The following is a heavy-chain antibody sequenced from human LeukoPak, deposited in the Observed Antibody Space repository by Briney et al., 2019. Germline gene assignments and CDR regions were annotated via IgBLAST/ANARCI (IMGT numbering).Heavy chain of an antibody. J-gene: IGHJ5*02. D-gene: IGHD4-17*01. Sequence: PGGSLRLSCAASGFTFSSYWMSWVRQAPGKGLEWVANIKQDGSEKYYVDSVKGRFTISRDNAKNSLYLQMNSLRDEDTAVYYCARDLVYGDYLNWFDPWGQGILVTVSS. CDR1: GFTFSSYW. CDR2: IKQDGSEK. V-gene: IGHV3-7*01. CDR3: ARDLVYGDYLNWFDP.